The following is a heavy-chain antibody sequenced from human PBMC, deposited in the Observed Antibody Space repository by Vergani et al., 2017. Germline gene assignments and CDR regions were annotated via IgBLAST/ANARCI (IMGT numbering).Heavy chain of an antibody. CDR1: GYSFTSYW. CDR2: IYPGDSDT. Sequence: EVLLVPSGAEVKPPGASLKISCKGSGYSFTSYWIGWVRPMPGKGLEWMGIIYPGDSDTKYSPSFQGQVTISADKSISTAYLQWSSLKASDTAMYYCARHVSGYSGYDYHYDSSGPGDWWGERTVIAVSA. D-gene: IGHD5-12*01. V-gene: IGHV5-51*01. CDR3: ARHVSGYSGYDYHYDSSGPGDW. J-gene: IGHJ4*02.